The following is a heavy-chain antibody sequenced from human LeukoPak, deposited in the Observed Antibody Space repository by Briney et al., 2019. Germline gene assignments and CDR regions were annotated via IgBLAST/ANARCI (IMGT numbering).Heavy chain of an antibody. D-gene: IGHD5-18*01. V-gene: IGHV4-39*01. Sequence: SETLSLTCTVPGGFIRNSNYFWGWIRQPPGKGLEWIGSMFDSGNTYYSPSLKSRVTISIDTSKNQFSLNLNSLTAADTAVYYCARPSRGYSYGLDYWGQGTLVTVSS. J-gene: IGHJ4*02. CDR2: MFDSGNT. CDR3: ARPSRGYSYGLDY. CDR1: GGFIRNSNYF.